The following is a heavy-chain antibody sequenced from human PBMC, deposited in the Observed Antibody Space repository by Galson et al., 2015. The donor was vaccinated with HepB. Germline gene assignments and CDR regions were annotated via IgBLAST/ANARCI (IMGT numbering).Heavy chain of an antibody. V-gene: IGHV4-59*08. CDR3: ARHKDYYYMDV. J-gene: IGHJ6*03. CDR1: GGSISPSY. CDR2: IFSSGST. Sequence: TLSLTCTVSGGSISPSYWSWIRQPPGKGLEWIGYIFSSGSTKYTPSLKSRVTISVDTSKNQFSLKLSSVTAADTALYYCARHKDYYYMDVWGNGTTVIVSS.